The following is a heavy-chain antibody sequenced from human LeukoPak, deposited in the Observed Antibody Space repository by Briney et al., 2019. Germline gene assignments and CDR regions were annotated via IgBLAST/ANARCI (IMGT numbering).Heavy chain of an antibody. Sequence: GESLRLSCAAPGFTFSSYGMHWVRQAPGKGLEWVAFIRYDGSNKYCADSVKGRFTISRDNSKNTLYLQMNSLRAEDTAVYYCAKDGSPKHVDYDYCGQGTLVTVSS. J-gene: IGHJ4*02. CDR2: IRYDGSNK. V-gene: IGHV3-30*02. CDR3: AKDGSPKHVDYDY. CDR1: GFTFSSYG. D-gene: IGHD3-10*01.